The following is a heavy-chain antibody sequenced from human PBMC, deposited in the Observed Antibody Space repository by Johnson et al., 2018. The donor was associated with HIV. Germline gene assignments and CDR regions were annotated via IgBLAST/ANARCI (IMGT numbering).Heavy chain of an antibody. V-gene: IGHV3-66*01. CDR1: GFTFSSNY. Sequence: VQLVESGGGLVQPGGSLRLSCAASGFTFSSNYMSWVRQAPGKGLEWVSVISSGGDTYYADSVRGRFTISRDNSKNTLYLQMNSLRAEDTAVYYCAKACRDGYTCDAFDIWGQGTMVTVSS. D-gene: IGHD5-24*01. CDR3: AKACRDGYTCDAFDI. J-gene: IGHJ3*02. CDR2: ISSGGDT.